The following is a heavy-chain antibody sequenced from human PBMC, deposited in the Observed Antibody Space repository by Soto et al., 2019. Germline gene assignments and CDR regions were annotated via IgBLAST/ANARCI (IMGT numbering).Heavy chain of an antibody. D-gene: IGHD5-12*01. CDR1: GFTFGSKA. CDR3: AKDLYGWTWSGYDLDY. Sequence: EVQLLESGGGLVQPGGSLNLSGAASGFTFGSKARSWVGQAPGKGRGWASAISGSGGGTYNEDSVKGGFTISKDNSKNTLYLQMNSLRAEDTAVYYCAKDLYGWTWSGYDLDYWGQGTLVTVSS. J-gene: IGHJ4*02. V-gene: IGHV3-23*01. CDR2: ISGSGGGT.